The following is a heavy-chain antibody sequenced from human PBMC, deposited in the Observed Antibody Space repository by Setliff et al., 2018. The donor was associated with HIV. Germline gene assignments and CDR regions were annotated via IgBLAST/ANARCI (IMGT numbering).Heavy chain of an antibody. CDR2: IRSKAYGGTT. CDR3: TRDGPNLKITMVRGVITYAFDI. J-gene: IGHJ3*02. V-gene: IGHV3-49*04. Sequence: GGSLRLSCAASGFSFSNYAMTWVRQAPGKGLEWVGFIRSKAYGGTTEYAASVKGRSTISRDDSKSIAYLQMNSQKTEDTAVYYCTRDGPNLKITMVRGVITYAFDIWGQGTMVTVSS. D-gene: IGHD3-10*01. CDR1: GFSFSNYA.